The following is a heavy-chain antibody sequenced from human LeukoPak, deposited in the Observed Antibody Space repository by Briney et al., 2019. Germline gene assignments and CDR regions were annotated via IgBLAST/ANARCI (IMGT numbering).Heavy chain of an antibody. CDR3: SRARKLVYSNYYYYMDV. CDR1: GGTFSSYA. Sequence: ASVKVSCKASGGTFSSYAISWVRQAPGQGLELMGGIIPIFGKANYEQKSQGRDTITTDESTSTAYMELSSLRSEDTAVYYCSRARKLVYSNYYYYMDVWGKGTTVTVSS. CDR2: IIPIFGKA. V-gene: IGHV1-69*05. J-gene: IGHJ6*03. D-gene: IGHD4-11*01.